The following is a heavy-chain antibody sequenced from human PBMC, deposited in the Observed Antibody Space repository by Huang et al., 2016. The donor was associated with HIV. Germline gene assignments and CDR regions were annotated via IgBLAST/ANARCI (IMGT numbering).Heavy chain of an antibody. CDR2: ISDSGST. Sequence: QVQLQQWGAELLKPSETLSLTCAVSGGSFSGHYWTWIRQPPGRGLEWIGEISDSGSTTYHPSLKSRVTISGDTSQSQFSLKLNCVTAADTAIYYCARMFKYDSGGYWGNDAFDIWGQGTMVTVSS. CDR1: GGSFSGHY. CDR3: ARMFKYDSGGYWGNDAFDI. J-gene: IGHJ3*02. V-gene: IGHV4-34*02. D-gene: IGHD3-22*01.